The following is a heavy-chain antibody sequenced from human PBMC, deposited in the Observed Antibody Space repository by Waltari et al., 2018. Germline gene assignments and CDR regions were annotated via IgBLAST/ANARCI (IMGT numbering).Heavy chain of an antibody. J-gene: IGHJ5*02. CDR3: ARDLRGGFNWFDP. V-gene: IGHV3-53*01. CDR2: IYSGGST. CDR1: GFTVSSNY. Sequence: EVQLVESGGGLIQPGGSLRLSCAASGFTVSSNYMSWVRQAPGKGLEWVSVIYSGGSTYYADSVKGRFTISRDNSKNTLYLQMNSLRAEDTAVYYCARDLRGGFNWFDPWGQGTLVTVSS. D-gene: IGHD3-16*01.